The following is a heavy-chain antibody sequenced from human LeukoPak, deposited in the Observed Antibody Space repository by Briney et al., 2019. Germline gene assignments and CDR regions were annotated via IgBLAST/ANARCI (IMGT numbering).Heavy chain of an antibody. D-gene: IGHD3-10*01. CDR1: GFSFSSYS. CDR2: ISSSSSYI. J-gene: IGHJ4*02. CDR3: ARITMVRGVVRREIDS. V-gene: IGHV3-21*01. Sequence: GGSLRLSCAASGFSFSSYSMNWVRQAPEKGLEWVSSISSSSSYINYADSVKGRFTISRDNTKNSLYLQMNSLRAEDTAVYYCARITMVRGVVRREIDSWGQGTLVTVSS.